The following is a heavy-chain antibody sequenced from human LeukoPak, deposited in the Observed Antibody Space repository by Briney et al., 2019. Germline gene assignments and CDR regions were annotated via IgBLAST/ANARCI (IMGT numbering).Heavy chain of an antibody. J-gene: IGHJ1*01. Sequence: ASVKVSCKASGYTFTSYGISWVRQAPGQGLEWMGWISAYNGNTNYAQKLQGRVTMTTDTSTSTAYMELRSLRSDDTAVYYCARKADGFWSGYIQHWGQGTLVTVSS. CDR1: GYTFTSYG. V-gene: IGHV1-18*01. D-gene: IGHD3-3*01. CDR2: ISAYNGNT. CDR3: ARKADGFWSGYIQH.